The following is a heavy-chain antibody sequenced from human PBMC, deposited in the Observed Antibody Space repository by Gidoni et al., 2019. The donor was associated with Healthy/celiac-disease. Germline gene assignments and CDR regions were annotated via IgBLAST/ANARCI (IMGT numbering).Heavy chain of an antibody. CDR1: GGTFSSYA. D-gene: IGHD3-22*01. Sequence: QVQLVQSGAEVKKPGSSVKVSCKASGGTFSSYAISWVRQAPGQGLEWMGGIIPISGTANYAQKFQGRVTITADKSTSTAYMELSSLRSEDTAVYYCARNYYDSSGYSRGGYYYYYGMDVWGQGTTVTVSS. CDR2: IIPISGTA. V-gene: IGHV1-69*06. J-gene: IGHJ6*02. CDR3: ARNYYDSSGYSRGGYYYYYGMDV.